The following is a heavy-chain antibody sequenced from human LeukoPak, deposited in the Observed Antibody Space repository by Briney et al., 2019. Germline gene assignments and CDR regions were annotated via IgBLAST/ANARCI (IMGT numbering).Heavy chain of an antibody. CDR1: GGTFSSYA. Sequence: ASVKVSCKASGGTFSSYAISWVRQAPGQGLEWMGGIIPIFGTANYAQKFQGRVTITADESTSTAYMELSSLRSEDTAVYYCARGGASFGVVTRADYYYYMDVWGKGTTVTVSS. V-gene: IGHV1-69*13. D-gene: IGHD3-3*01. J-gene: IGHJ6*03. CDR2: IIPIFGTA. CDR3: ARGGASFGVVTRADYYYYMDV.